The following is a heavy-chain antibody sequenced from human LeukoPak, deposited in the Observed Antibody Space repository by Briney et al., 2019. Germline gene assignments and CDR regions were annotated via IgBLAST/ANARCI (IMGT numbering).Heavy chain of an antibody. V-gene: IGHV3-30*04. J-gene: IGHJ4*02. CDR1: GFTFSSYA. CDR2: ISYDGTNK. D-gene: IGHD6-13*01. CDR3: ARDPLAAAGLGRGGY. Sequence: SGGSLRLSCAASGFTFSSYAMHWVRQAPGKGLEWVTIISYDGTNKYYADSVKGRFTISRDNAKNSLYLQMNSLRADDTAVYYCARDPLAAAGLGRGGYWGQGTLVTVSS.